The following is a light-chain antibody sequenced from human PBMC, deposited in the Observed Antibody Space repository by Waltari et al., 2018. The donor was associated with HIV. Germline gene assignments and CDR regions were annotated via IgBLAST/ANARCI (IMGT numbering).Light chain of an antibody. CDR3: VLYMGSGIWV. V-gene: IGLV8-61*01. J-gene: IGLJ3*02. Sequence: QTVVTQEPSFSVSPGGTVPLTCGLSYGSVATNSYPSWYQQTPGQPPRTLIYSTNTRSSGVPDRFSGSILGNKAALTITGAQADDESDYYCVLYMGSGIWVFGGGTKLTVL. CDR1: YGSVATNSY. CDR2: STN.